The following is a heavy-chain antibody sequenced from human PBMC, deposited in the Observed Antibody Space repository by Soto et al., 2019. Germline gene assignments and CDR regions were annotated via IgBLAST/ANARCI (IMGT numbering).Heavy chain of an antibody. J-gene: IGHJ4*02. D-gene: IGHD2-8*01. Sequence: GASVKASCKASRYTYTCYYMHWVRQAPGQGLERMGWINPNSGGTNYAQKFQGWVTMTRDTSISTAYMELSRLRSDDTAVYYCARTPRANCSNGVWYTWADFEFNYWGQGTLVTVSS. V-gene: IGHV1-2*04. CDR3: ARTPRANCSNGVWYTWADFEFNY. CDR1: RYTYTCYY. CDR2: INPNSGGT.